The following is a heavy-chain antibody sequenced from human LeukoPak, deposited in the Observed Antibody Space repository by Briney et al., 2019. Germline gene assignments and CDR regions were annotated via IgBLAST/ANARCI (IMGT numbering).Heavy chain of an antibody. V-gene: IGHV1-18*01. J-gene: IGHJ4*02. CDR1: GYTFTSYG. D-gene: IGHD5-18*01. CDR3: ARALDGYSYATKGN. CDR2: ISAYNGNT. Sequence: ASVKVSCKASGYTFTSYGISWVRQAPGQGLEWMGWISAYNGNTNYAQKLQGRVTMATDTSTSTAYMELRSLRSDDTAVYYCARALDGYSYATKGNWGQGTLVTVSS.